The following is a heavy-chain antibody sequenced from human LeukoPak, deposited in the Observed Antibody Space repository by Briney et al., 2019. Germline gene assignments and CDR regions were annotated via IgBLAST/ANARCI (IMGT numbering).Heavy chain of an antibody. CDR3: ARHVRVGRLLFNCWFDP. CDR1: GGSISSSSYY. J-gene: IGHJ5*02. D-gene: IGHD2-2*01. V-gene: IGHV4-39*01. CDR2: IYYSGST. Sequence: SETLSLTCTVSGGSISSSSYYWGWIRQPPGKGLEWIGSIYYSGSTYYNPSLKSRVTISVDTSKNQFSLKLSSVTAADTAVYYCARHVRVGRLLFNCWFDPWGQGTLVTVSS.